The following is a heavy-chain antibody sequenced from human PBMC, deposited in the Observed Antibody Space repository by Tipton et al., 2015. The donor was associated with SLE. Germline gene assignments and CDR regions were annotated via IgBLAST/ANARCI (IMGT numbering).Heavy chain of an antibody. J-gene: IGHJ4*02. CDR3: ARDHEIVVVPAATFDY. V-gene: IGHV3-21*01. CDR2: ISSSSSYI. Sequence: SLRLSCAASGFTFSSYSMNWVRQAPGKGLEWVSSISSSSSYIYYADSVKGRFTISRDNAKNSLYLQMNSLRAEDTAVYYCARDHEIVVVPAATFDYWGQGTLVTVSS. D-gene: IGHD2-2*01. CDR1: GFTFSSYS.